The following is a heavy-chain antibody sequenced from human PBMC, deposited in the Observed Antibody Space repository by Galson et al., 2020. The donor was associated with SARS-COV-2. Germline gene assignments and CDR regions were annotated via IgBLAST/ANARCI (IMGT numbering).Heavy chain of an antibody. CDR3: AKEAQGY. CDR1: GFTFSSYG. D-gene: IGHD6-6*01. Sequence: GESLKISCAASGFTFSSYGMHWVRQAPGKGLEWVAVISYDGSNKYYADSVKGRFTISRDNSKNTLYLQMNSLRAEDTAVYYCAKEAQGYWGQGTLVTVSS. J-gene: IGHJ4*02. V-gene: IGHV3-30*18. CDR2: ISYDGSNK.